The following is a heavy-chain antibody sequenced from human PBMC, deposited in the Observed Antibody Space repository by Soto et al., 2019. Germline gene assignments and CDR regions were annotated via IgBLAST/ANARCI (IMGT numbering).Heavy chain of an antibody. D-gene: IGHD2-15*01. CDR2: TYYRSKWYN. CDR1: GDSVSSNSAA. J-gene: IGHJ6*02. CDR3: ARDLHTTYCSGGSCVYYYYGMDV. V-gene: IGHV6-1*01. Sequence: SQTLSLTCAISGDSVSSNSAAWNWIRQSPSRGLEWLGRTYYRSKWYNDYAVSVKSRITINPDTSKNQFSLQLNSVTPEDTAVYYCARDLHTTYCSGGSCVYYYYGMDVWGQGTTVTVSS.